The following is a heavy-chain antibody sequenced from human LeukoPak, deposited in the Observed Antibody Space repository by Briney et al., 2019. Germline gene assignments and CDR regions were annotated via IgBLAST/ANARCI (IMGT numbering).Heavy chain of an antibody. V-gene: IGHV4-61*02. CDR1: GDSISSGDYY. CDR3: ARGSPLDYYFDY. J-gene: IGHJ4*02. Sequence: SETLSLTCTVSGDSISSGDYYWSWIRQPAGKGLEWIGRISSSGSTYYNPSLKSRVTISVDTSKNQFSLRLSSVTAADTAVYYCARGSPLDYYFDYWGQGTLVTVSS. CDR2: ISSSGST.